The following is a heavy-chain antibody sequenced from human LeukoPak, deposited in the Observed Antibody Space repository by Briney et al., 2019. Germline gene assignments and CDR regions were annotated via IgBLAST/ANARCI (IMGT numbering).Heavy chain of an antibody. Sequence: GGSLRLSCAASGFTFSSYSMSWVRQAPGEGLEWVSGTSDRGDYTYYADSVEGRFTISRDTSKNTLYLQMNSLRAEDTALYFCAKKAQYDGHYPLDYWGQGTLVTVSA. CDR1: GFTFSSYS. J-gene: IGHJ4*02. CDR2: TSDRGDYT. V-gene: IGHV3-23*01. CDR3: AKKAQYDGHYPLDY. D-gene: IGHD4/OR15-4a*01.